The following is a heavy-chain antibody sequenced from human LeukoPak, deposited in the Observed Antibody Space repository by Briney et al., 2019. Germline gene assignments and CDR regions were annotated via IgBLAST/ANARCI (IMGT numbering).Heavy chain of an antibody. CDR3: ARIYGSSSGFDY. Sequence: SETLSLTCALSGYSISSGYYWGWIRQPPGKGLEWIGSMYHSGNTFYNPSLKSRVTLSVDTSKNQFSLKLSSVAAADTAIYYCARIYGSSSGFDYWGQGTLVTVSS. V-gene: IGHV4-38-2*01. CDR1: GYSISSGYY. D-gene: IGHD6-6*01. J-gene: IGHJ4*02. CDR2: MYHSGNT.